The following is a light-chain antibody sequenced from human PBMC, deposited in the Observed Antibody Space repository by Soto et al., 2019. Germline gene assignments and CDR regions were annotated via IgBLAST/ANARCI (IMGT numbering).Light chain of an antibody. CDR3: YSFTSSNTYV. J-gene: IGLJ1*01. Sequence: QSVLTQPPSVSGSPGQSVAISCTGTSSDVGSYSRVSWYQQAPGTAPKVMIYEVSNRPSGVPDRFSGSKSGNTASLTISGLQPEDEADYYCYSFTSSNTYVFGPGTKVTVL. CDR1: SSDVGSYSR. CDR2: EVS. V-gene: IGLV2-18*02.